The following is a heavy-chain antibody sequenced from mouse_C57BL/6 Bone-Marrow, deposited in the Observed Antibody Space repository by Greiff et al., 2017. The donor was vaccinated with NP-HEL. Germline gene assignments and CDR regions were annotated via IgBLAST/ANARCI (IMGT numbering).Heavy chain of an antibody. CDR1: GYTFTSYW. D-gene: IGHD1-1*01. Sequence: QVQLRQPGAELAKPGASVKMSCKASGYTFTSYWITWVKQRPGQGLEWIGDIYPGSGSTNYNEKFKSKATLTVDTSSSTAYMQLSSLTSEDSAVYYCARYSTTVVAKDYWGQGTTLTVSS. CDR3: ARYSTTVVAKDY. V-gene: IGHV1-55*01. J-gene: IGHJ2*01. CDR2: IYPGSGST.